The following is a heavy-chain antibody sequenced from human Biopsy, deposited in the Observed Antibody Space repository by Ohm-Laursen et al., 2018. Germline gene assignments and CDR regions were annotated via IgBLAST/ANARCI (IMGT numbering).Heavy chain of an antibody. J-gene: IGHJ3*02. CDR2: IYASETT. V-gene: IGHV4-4*07. D-gene: IGHD4/OR15-4a*01. CDR1: GGSLSGYS. Sequence: SETLSLTCTVSGGSLSGYSWNWIRQPAGKGLEWIGRIYASETTHFNPSLRSRLIMSVDTSRKQFSLRQSSVTAADTAIYYWAREFTYNYGAKGAIDIWGQGTKVTVSS. CDR3: AREFTYNYGAKGAIDI.